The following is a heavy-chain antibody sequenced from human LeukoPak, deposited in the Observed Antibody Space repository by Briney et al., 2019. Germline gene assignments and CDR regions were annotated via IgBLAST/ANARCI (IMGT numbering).Heavy chain of an antibody. CDR3: ASSRGYDSFAFDI. CDR2: IYYRGNT. J-gene: IGHJ3*02. CDR1: GGSISSYY. D-gene: IGHD2-15*01. V-gene: IGHV4-59*01. Sequence: SETLSLTCTVSGGSISSYYWSCIRQLPGKGLEWIGYIYYRGNTNYNPSLKSRVTMSVDTSKNQFSLRLRSVTAADTAVYYCASSRGYDSFAFDIWGQGTMVTVSS.